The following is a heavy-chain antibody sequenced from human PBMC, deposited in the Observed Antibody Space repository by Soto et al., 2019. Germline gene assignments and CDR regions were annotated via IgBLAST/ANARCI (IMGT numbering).Heavy chain of an antibody. CDR1: GGSISSYY. J-gene: IGHJ6*02. V-gene: IGHV4-59*01. CDR3: AGAPTPYDILTGYLHYYYYGMDV. D-gene: IGHD3-9*01. CDR2: IYYSGST. Sequence: LSLTCTVSGGSISSYYWSWIRQPPGKGLEWIGSIYYSGSTNYNPSLKSRVTISVDTSKNQFSLKLSSVTAADTAVYYCAGAPTPYDILTGYLHYYYYGMDVWGQGTTVTVSS.